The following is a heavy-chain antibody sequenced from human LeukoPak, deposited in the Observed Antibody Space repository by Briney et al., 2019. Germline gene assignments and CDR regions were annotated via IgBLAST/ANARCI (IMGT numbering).Heavy chain of an antibody. D-gene: IGHD2-2*01. CDR2: ISGSDGRT. CDR3: AKDLLRYCSSTSCYFAY. J-gene: IGHJ4*02. V-gene: IGHV3-23*01. Sequence: GGSLRLSCAASGFTFSNYAMSWVRQAPGKGLEWVAGISGSDGRTYYADSVKGRFTISRDNSKNTLYLQMNSLRAEDTAVYYCAKDLLRYCSSTSCYFAYWGQGTLVTVSS. CDR1: GFTFSNYA.